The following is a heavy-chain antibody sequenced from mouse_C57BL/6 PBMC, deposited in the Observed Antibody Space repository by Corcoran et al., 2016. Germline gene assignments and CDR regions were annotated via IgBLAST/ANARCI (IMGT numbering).Heavy chain of an antibody. CDR1: GYSFTSYY. J-gene: IGHJ3*01. CDR3: ARGCNYGFAY. CDR2: IYPGRGNT. D-gene: IGHD2-1*01. V-gene: IGHV1-66*01. Sequence: QVQLQQSGPELVKPGASVKISCKASGYSFTSYYIHWVKQRPGQGLEWIGWIYPGRGNTKYNEKFKGKATLTADTSSSTAYMQRSSLTSEDSAVYYCARGCNYGFAYWGQGTLVTVSA.